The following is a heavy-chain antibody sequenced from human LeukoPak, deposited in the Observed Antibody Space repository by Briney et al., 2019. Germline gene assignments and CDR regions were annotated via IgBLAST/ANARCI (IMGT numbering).Heavy chain of an antibody. CDR3: ARERGRMVRGVITYSFDY. Sequence: PGRSLRLSCAASGFTFSNYAMQWVRQAPGKGLEWVAIISNDGSKQYYADSVKGRFNMTRDKSKDTVYLQMVSLRVEDTAVYFCARERGRMVRGVITYSFDYWGQGTLVTVSS. CDR1: GFTFSNYA. V-gene: IGHV3-30*04. D-gene: IGHD3-10*01. J-gene: IGHJ4*02. CDR2: ISNDGSKQ.